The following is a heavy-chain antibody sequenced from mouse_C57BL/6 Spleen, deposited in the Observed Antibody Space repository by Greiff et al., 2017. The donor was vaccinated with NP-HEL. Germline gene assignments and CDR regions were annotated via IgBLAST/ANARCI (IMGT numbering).Heavy chain of an antibody. CDR2: IDPSDSYT. CDR3: VARRIYYYGSGAMDY. Sequence: QVQLKQPGAELVKPGASVKLSCKASGYTFTSYWMQWVKQRPGQGLEWIGEIDPSDSYTNYNQKFKGKATLTVATSSSPAYMQLSSLTSEDSAVYYCVARRIYYYGSGAMDYWGQGTSVTVSS. V-gene: IGHV1-50*01. J-gene: IGHJ4*01. CDR1: GYTFTSYW. D-gene: IGHD1-1*01.